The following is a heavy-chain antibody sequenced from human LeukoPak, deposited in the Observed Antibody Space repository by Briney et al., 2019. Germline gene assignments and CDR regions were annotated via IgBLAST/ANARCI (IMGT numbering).Heavy chain of an antibody. CDR3: AREGYCSGGGCPYYFDY. CDR1: GGSISSYY. CDR2: IHTSGNT. Sequence: PSQTLSLTCTVSGGSISSYYWTWIRQPAGKGLEWIGRIHTSGNTNYSPALKSRVTMSVDTSKNQVSLKLSSVTAADTAVYYCAREGYCSGGGCPYYFDYWGQGALVTVTS. J-gene: IGHJ4*02. D-gene: IGHD2-15*01. V-gene: IGHV4-4*07.